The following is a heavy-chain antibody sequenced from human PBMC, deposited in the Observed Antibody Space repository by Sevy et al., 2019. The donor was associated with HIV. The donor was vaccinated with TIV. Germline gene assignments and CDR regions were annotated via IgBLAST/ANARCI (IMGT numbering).Heavy chain of an antibody. CDR1: GFTFNTFG. CDR3: AKEGHYYYDSSGYYGMDX. J-gene: IGHJ6*02. CDR2: IWYDGSNK. V-gene: IGHV3-30*02. Sequence: GGSLRLSCAASGFTFNTFGMHWVRQAPGKGLEWVAEIWYDGSNKYYEESVKGRFTISRDNSKNTLFLQMNSLRADDTAVYYCAKEGHYYYDSSGYYGMDXWGQGTTVTVSS. D-gene: IGHD3-22*01.